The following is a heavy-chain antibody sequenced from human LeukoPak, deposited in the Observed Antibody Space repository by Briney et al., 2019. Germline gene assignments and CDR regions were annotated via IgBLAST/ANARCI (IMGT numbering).Heavy chain of an antibody. J-gene: IGHJ4*02. CDR1: GGSISSSSYY. V-gene: IGHV4-39*01. Sequence: SSETLSLTCTVSGGSISSSSYYWGWIRQPPGKGLEWIGSIYYSGSTYYNPSLKSRVTISVDTSKNQFSLKLSSVTAADTAVYYCARSSFPGSHFDYWGQGTLLTVSS. CDR3: ARSSFPGSHFDY. CDR2: IYYSGST.